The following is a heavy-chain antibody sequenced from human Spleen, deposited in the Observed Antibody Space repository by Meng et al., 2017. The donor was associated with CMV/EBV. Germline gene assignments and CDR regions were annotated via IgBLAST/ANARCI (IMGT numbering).Heavy chain of an antibody. J-gene: IGHJ4*02. CDR3: AKDHVAVTGIGPLFDS. CDR2: IYSGGSST. CDR1: GFTFSSYS. D-gene: IGHD6-19*01. V-gene: IGHV3-23*03. Sequence: GESLKISCAASGFTFSSYSMSWVRQAPGKGLEWVSFIYSGGSSTSYADPVKGRFTISSENTKNTLFLQMNSLRDEDTAVYYCAKDHVAVTGIGPLFDSWGQGTLVTVSS.